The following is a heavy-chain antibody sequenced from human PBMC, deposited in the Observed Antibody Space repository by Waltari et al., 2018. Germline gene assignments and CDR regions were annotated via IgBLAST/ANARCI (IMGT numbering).Heavy chain of an antibody. CDR2: ISGSGGST. V-gene: IGHV3-23*04. CDR1: GFTFSSYP. CDR3: ARSSGSYYGGGAFDI. D-gene: IGHD1-26*01. Sequence: EVQLVESGGGLVQPGGSLRLSCAASGFTFSSYPMDWLRQHPGKGLEWVSAISGSGGSTYYADSVKGRFTISRDNSKNTLYLQMNSLRAEDTAVYYCARSSGSYYGGGAFDIWGQGTMVTVSS. J-gene: IGHJ3*02.